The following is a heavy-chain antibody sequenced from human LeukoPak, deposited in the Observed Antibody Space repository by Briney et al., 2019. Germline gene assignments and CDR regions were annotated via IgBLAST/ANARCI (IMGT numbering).Heavy chain of an antibody. V-gene: IGHV3-11*01. D-gene: IGHD2-21*02. Sequence: GGSLRLSCAASGFTFSDYYMSWIRQAPGKGLEWVSYISNSGTTIYYADSVKGRFTISRDNAKNSVYLQMNSLRAEDTAVYYCARERLGVTAFAFWGQGTMVTVSS. J-gene: IGHJ3*01. CDR2: ISNSGTTI. CDR1: GFTFSDYY. CDR3: ARERLGVTAFAF.